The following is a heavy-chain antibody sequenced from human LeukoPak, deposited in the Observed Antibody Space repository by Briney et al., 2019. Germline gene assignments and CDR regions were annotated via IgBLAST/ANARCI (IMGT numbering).Heavy chain of an antibody. CDR2: TNSDGRST. V-gene: IGHV3-74*01. CDR1: GFTFSSYW. D-gene: IGHD3-16*01. Sequence: GGSLRLSCAASGFTFSSYWMHWVRQAPGKGLVGVSRTNSDGRSTNYADSVKGRFTISRDNAKNTLYLQMNSLRAEDTAVYYCARVRWGGLYYFDYWGQGTLVTVSS. J-gene: IGHJ4*02. CDR3: ARVRWGGLYYFDY.